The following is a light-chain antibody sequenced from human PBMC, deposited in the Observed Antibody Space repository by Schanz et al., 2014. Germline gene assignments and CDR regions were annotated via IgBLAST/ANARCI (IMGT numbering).Light chain of an antibody. CDR2: DVG. CDR3: TSYISSSFFWV. Sequence: QSVLTQPASVSGSPGQSITISCTGTSSDIGNYDYVSWYRQHPGKAPKLIIYDVGDRPSGVSNRFSGSKSGNTASLTISGLQAEDEADYCCTSYISSSFFWVFGGGTKVTVL. CDR1: SSDIGNYDY. V-gene: IGLV2-14*03. J-gene: IGLJ3*02.